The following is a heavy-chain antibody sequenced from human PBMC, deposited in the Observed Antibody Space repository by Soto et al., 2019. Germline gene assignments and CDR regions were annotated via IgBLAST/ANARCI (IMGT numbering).Heavy chain of an antibody. CDR1: GFSLSTSGVG. V-gene: IGHV2-5*02. J-gene: IGHJ6*02. CDR2: IYWDDDK. Sequence: QITLKESGPTLVKPTQTLTQTCTFSGFSLSTSGVGVGWIRQPPGKALEWLALIYWDDDKRYSPSLKSRLTITQDTSKNQVVPTMPNMDPVDTTTYYCAHHGYYYYGMDVWGQGTTVTVSS. CDR3: AHHGYYYYGMDV.